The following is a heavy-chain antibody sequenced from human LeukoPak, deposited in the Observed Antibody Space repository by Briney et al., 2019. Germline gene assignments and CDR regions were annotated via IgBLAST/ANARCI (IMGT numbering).Heavy chain of an antibody. V-gene: IGHV4-39*01. CDR1: GGSISSSSYY. CDR3: ARHNKAFDI. D-gene: IGHD2/OR15-2a*01. Sequence: SETLSLTCSVSGGSISSSSYYWGWIRQPPGKGLEWIGSIYYSGRTYYNSSLKSRVTISVDTSKSQFSLKLSSVTAADTAVYYCARHNKAFDIWGQGTMVTVSS. CDR2: IYYSGRT. J-gene: IGHJ3*02.